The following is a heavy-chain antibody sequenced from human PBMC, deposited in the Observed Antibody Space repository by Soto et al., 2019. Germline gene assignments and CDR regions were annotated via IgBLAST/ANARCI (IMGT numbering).Heavy chain of an antibody. Sequence: HAELQESGPGLVKPSQTLSLTCSVSGGSISSGDYYWSWIRQPPGKGLEWMGYIYYSGSTYYNPSLRTRVSISLDTSNNQFSLRLSSVTAADTAVYYCARSADDSYWFYPWGQGTLVTVSS. D-gene: IGHD1-1*01. V-gene: IGHV4-30-4*01. J-gene: IGHJ5*02. CDR2: IYYSGST. CDR1: GGSISSGDYY. CDR3: ARSADDSYWFYP.